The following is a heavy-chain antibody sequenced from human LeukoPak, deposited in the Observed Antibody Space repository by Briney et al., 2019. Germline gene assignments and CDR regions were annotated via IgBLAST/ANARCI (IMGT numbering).Heavy chain of an antibody. CDR2: ISTYNGYS. CDR3: ARDPLALGYSYGYYYYYMDV. Sequence: GASVKVSCKASGYTFTSHGVTWVRQAPGQGLEWMGWISTYNGYSDSAQKFQGRVTMTADTSTSTAYMELRSLRSDDTAVYYCARDPLALGYSYGYYYYYMDVWGKGTTVTISS. J-gene: IGHJ6*03. V-gene: IGHV1-18*01. D-gene: IGHD5-18*01. CDR1: GYTFTSHG.